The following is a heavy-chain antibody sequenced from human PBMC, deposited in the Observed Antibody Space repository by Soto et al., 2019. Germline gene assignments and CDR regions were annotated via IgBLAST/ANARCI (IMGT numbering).Heavy chain of an antibody. CDR3: ARMAEYQLPEYYYYGMDV. J-gene: IGHJ6*02. CDR2: IDPSDSYT. V-gene: IGHV5-10-1*01. Sequence: GESLKISCKGSGYSFTSYWISWVRQMPGKGLEWMGRIDPSDSYTNYSPSFQGHVTISADKSISTAYLQWSSLKASDTAMYYCARMAEYQLPEYYYYGMDVWGQGTTVTVSS. D-gene: IGHD2-2*01. CDR1: GYSFTSYW.